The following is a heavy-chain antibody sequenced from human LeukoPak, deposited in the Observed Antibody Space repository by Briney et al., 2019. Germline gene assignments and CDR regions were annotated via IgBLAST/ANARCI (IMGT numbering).Heavy chain of an antibody. CDR1: GGSISNFY. J-gene: IGHJ5*02. D-gene: IGHD3-10*01. Sequence: SETLSLTCTVSGGSISNFYWSLIRQPAGKGLEWIGRIYSSGRTNYNSSLKSRVAMSIDTSNNQFSLKLSSVTAADTAVYYCARDLPSYYFDSGNMFDPWGQGTLVTVSS. CDR2: IYSSGRT. CDR3: ARDLPSYYFDSGNMFDP. V-gene: IGHV4-4*07.